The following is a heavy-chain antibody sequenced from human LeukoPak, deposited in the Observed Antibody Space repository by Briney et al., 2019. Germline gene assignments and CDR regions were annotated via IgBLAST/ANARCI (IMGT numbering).Heavy chain of an antibody. V-gene: IGHV3-7*01. CDR2: IKHDGSEQ. CDR1: GFTFSSYW. Sequence: GGSLRLSCAASGFTFSSYWMSWVRQAPGKGLEWVANIKHDGSEQYYVDSVKGRFTISRDNAKNSLYLQMNSLRAEDTAVYYCARVSSFGVVPPLNYYYMDVWGKGTTVTVSS. D-gene: IGHD3-3*01. J-gene: IGHJ6*03. CDR3: ARVSSFGVVPPLNYYYMDV.